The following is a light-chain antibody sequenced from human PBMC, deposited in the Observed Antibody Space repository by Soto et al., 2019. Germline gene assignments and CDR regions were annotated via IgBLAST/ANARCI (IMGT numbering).Light chain of an antibody. Sequence: QSALTQPASVSGSPGQSITISCTGTSSDVGGYKYVSWYQHQSGKAPKLMIYEVINRPSGVSNRFSGSKSGPSASLAISGLRSEDEGHYYCAAWDDSVSGELFGGGTKVTVL. CDR3: AAWDDSVSGEL. CDR2: EVI. CDR1: SSDVGGYKY. V-gene: IGLV2-14*01. J-gene: IGLJ2*01.